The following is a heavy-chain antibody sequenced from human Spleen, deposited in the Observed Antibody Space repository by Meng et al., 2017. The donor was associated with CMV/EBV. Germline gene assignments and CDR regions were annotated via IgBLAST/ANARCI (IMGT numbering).Heavy chain of an antibody. CDR1: GYTFTSYG. CDR3: ARSCSITSCYTASVY. Sequence: ASVKVSCKASGYTFTSYGISWVRQAPGQGLEWMGWISAYNGNTNYEQKFQGRVTMNTDTSTSTAYMELRSLRSDDTAVYYCARSCSITSCYTASVYWGQGTLVTVSS. D-gene: IGHD2-2*02. V-gene: IGHV1-18*01. CDR2: ISAYNGNT. J-gene: IGHJ4*02.